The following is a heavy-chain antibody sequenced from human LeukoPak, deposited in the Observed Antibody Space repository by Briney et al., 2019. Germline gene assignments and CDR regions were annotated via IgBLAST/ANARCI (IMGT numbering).Heavy chain of an antibody. CDR3: ARGNSGSYNGYFQH. CDR2: IIPIFGTA. J-gene: IGHJ1*01. D-gene: IGHD1-26*01. V-gene: IGHV1-69*13. CDR1: GGTFSSYA. Sequence: GGSVRVSCKASGGTFSSYAMSWVRQAPGQGGEWMGGIIPIFGTANYTQNFQGRVTITAYESTSTPYMELRSLRSEDTAVYYCARGNSGSYNGYFQHWGQGTLVTVSS.